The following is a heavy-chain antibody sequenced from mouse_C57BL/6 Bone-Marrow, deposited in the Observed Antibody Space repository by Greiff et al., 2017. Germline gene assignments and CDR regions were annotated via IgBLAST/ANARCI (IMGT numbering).Heavy chain of an antibody. CDR1: GFTFSDAW. CDR2: IRKKANNHAT. CDR3: TGCEMVRFAY. J-gene: IGHJ3*01. V-gene: IGHV6-6*01. D-gene: IGHD2-13*01. Sequence: EVQRVESGGGLVQPGGSMKLSCAASGFTFSDAWMDWVRQSPEKGLEWVALIRKKANNHATYYAESVKGRFTISRADSKSSVYLRRNGLRPEDTGIDYYTGCEMVRFAYWGQGTLVTVSA.